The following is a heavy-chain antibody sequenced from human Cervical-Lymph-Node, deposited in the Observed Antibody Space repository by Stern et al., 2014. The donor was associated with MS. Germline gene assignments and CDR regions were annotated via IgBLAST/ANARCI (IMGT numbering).Heavy chain of an antibody. CDR2: INAANGNT. V-gene: IGHV1-3*01. J-gene: IGHJ6*02. CDR3: GRDNPVAVIYYSGMDV. D-gene: IGHD2-15*01. CDR1: GYTFTTYA. Sequence: QVQLVQSGAEVKKPGASVTVSCEASGYTFTTYAIHWVRQAPGQRLEWMGWINAANGNTKYSQKFQGRVTITRDTSASTAYMELSSLKSEDTAVYYCGRDNPVAVIYYSGMDVGGQGPTVTVSS.